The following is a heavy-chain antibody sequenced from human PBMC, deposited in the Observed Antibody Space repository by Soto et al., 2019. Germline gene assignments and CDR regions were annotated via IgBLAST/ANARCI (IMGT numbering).Heavy chain of an antibody. D-gene: IGHD5-12*01. CDR3: AGSGYDTYCYYYYGMDV. V-gene: IGHV4-31*03. Sequence: QVQLQESGPGLVKPSQTLSLTCTVSGGSISSGGYYWSWIRQHPGKGLEWIGYIYYSGSTYYNPSLKGRVTMSVGTSKNQCSLKLSSVTAADTAVYYWAGSGYDTYCYYYYGMDVWGQGTTVTVSS. CDR2: IYYSGST. CDR1: GGSISSGGYY. J-gene: IGHJ6*02.